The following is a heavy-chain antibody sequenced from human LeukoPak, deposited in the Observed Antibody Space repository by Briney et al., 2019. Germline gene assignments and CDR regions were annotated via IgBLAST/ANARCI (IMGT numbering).Heavy chain of an antibody. CDR3: ARGVYYYYYMDV. CDR2: INPNSGGT. Sequence: ASVKVSCKASGYTFTGYYMNWVRQAPGQGLEWMGRINPNSGGTNYAQKFQGRVTMTRDTSISTAYMELSRLRSDDTAVYYCARGVYYYYYMDVWGKGTTVTVSS. V-gene: IGHV1-2*06. CDR1: GYTFTGYY. J-gene: IGHJ6*03.